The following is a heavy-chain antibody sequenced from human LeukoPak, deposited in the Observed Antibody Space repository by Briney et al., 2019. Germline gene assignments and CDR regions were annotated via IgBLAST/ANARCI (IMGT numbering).Heavy chain of an antibody. Sequence: GGSLRLSCAASGFAVSSKYMSWVRQAPGKGLEWVSVIYTGETTYYADSVKGRFTISRDNSKNTLYLQMDGLRVEDTAVYYCAKVGAVAAVENWGQGTLVTVSS. J-gene: IGHJ4*02. D-gene: IGHD6-19*01. CDR1: GFAVSSKY. CDR3: AKVGAVAAVEN. V-gene: IGHV3-66*01. CDR2: IYTGETT.